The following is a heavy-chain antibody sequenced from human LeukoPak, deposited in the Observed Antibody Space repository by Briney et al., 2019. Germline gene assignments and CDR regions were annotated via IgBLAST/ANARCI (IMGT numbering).Heavy chain of an antibody. D-gene: IGHD2-15*01. CDR2: INTNSGGT. V-gene: IGHV1-2*02. CDR1: GYTFTGYY. J-gene: IGHJ4*02. CDR3: ARAIPGIVVVVAATVPYFDY. Sequence: ASVKVSCKASGYTFTGYYMHWVRQAPGQGLEWMGWINTNSGGTNYAQKFQGRVTMTRDTSISTAYMELSRLRSDDTAVYYCARAIPGIVVVVAATVPYFDYWGQGTLVTVSS.